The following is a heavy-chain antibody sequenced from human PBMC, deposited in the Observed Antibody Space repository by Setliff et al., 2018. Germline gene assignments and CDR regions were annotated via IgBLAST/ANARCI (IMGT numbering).Heavy chain of an antibody. CDR3: ARGWRSLYSGNRGHFDS. CDR2: ISWNSDKI. V-gene: IGHV3-9*01. Sequence: GGSLRLSCAASGFVFDDFAMHWVRQVPGKGLEWVSGISWNSDKIDYADSVKGRFTISRDNSKNTLYLQMNSLRAEDTAVYYCARGWRSLYSGNRGHFDSWGQGTLVTVSS. D-gene: IGHD1-26*01. CDR1: GFVFDDFA. J-gene: IGHJ4*02.